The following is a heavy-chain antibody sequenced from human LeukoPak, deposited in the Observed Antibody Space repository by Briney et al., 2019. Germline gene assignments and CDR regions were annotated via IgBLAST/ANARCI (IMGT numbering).Heavy chain of an antibody. Sequence: ASVKVSCKASGYTFTSYGISWVRQAPGQGLEWMGWISAYNGNTNYAQKLQGRVTMTTDTSTSTAYMELRSLRSDDTAVYYCARDTHSSTSASASQNGDYWGQGTLVTVSS. J-gene: IGHJ4*02. D-gene: IGHD2-2*01. CDR2: ISAYNGNT. CDR1: GYTFTSYG. V-gene: IGHV1-18*01. CDR3: ARDTHSSTSASASQNGDY.